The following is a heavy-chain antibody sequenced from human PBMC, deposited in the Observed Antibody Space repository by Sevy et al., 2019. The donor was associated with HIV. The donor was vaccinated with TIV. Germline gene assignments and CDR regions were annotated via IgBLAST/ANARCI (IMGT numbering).Heavy chain of an antibody. CDR1: GFTFSSYS. V-gene: IGHV3-21*01. Sequence: GGSLRLSCAASGFTFSSYSMNWVRQAPGKGLEWVSSIGGGSSYIYYADSVKGRFPRSRDNAKNSLYLQMNSLRAEDTAVYYCAGDGGCSSTSCLLYFDYWGQGTLVTVSS. J-gene: IGHJ4*02. D-gene: IGHD2-2*01. CDR2: IGGGSSYI. CDR3: AGDGGCSSTSCLLYFDY.